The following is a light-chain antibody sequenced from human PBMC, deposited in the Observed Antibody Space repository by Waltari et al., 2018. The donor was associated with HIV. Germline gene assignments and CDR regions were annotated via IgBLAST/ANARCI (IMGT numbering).Light chain of an antibody. V-gene: IGLV1-44*01. Sequence: QSVLTQPPSASGTPGQRVTISCSGSSSNIGSNTVNWYQQLPGTAPKLLMYNDNQRPSGVPDRFSGSKSGTSASLAISGLQSDDEADYYCAAWDDSLNLLFGGGTKLTVL. J-gene: IGLJ2*01. CDR3: AAWDDSLNLL. CDR2: NDN. CDR1: SSNIGSNT.